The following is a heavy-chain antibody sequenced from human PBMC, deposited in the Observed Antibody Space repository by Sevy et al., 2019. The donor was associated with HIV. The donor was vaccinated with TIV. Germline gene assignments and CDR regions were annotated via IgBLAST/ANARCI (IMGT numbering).Heavy chain of an antibody. CDR3: GRVRVGARGNWFDP. CDR1: GFTFSSYA. CDR2: ISYDGSNK. D-gene: IGHD1-26*01. Sequence: GGSLRLSCAASGFTFSSYAMHWVRQAPGKGLEWVAVISYDGSNKYYADSVKGRFTISRDNSKNTLYLQVNSLRAEDTAVYYCGRVRVGARGNWFDPWGQGTLVTVSS. V-gene: IGHV3-30-3*01. J-gene: IGHJ5*02.